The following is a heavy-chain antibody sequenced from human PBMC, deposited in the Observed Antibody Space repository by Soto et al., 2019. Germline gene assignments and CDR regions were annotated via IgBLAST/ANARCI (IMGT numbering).Heavy chain of an antibody. D-gene: IGHD6-13*01. Sequence: PGKGLEWIGYIYYSGSTNYNPSLKSRVTISVDTSKNQFSLKLSSVTAADTAVYYCARAAYVPGRIAAAGEGFDYWGQGTLVTVPS. CDR2: IYYSGST. J-gene: IGHJ4*02. V-gene: IGHV4-59*01. CDR3: ARAAYVPGRIAAAGEGFDY.